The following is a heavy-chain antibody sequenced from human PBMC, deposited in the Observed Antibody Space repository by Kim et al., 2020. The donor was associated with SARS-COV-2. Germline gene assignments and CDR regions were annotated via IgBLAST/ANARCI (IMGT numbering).Heavy chain of an antibody. D-gene: IGHD2-21*02. J-gene: IGHJ6*02. Sequence: GGSLRLSCAASGFTFSDYYMSWIRQAPGKGLEWVSYISSSSSYTNYADSVKGRFTISRDNAKNSLYLQMNSLRAEDTAVYYCARGGVVTGYGMDVWGQGTTVTVSS. CDR2: ISSSSSYT. CDR1: GFTFSDYY. V-gene: IGHV3-11*05. CDR3: ARGGVVTGYGMDV.